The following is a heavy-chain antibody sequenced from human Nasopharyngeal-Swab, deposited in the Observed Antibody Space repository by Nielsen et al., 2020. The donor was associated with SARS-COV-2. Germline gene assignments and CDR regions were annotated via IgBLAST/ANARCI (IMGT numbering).Heavy chain of an antibody. CDR1: GYTFTSYY. Sequence: ASVKVSCKASGYTFTSYYMHWVRQAPGQGLEWMGIINPSGGSTSYAQKFQGRVTMTRDTSTSTVYMELNSLRSEDTAVYYCARDGIAAAGPQLYYYYNGMDVWGQGTTVTVSS. CDR3: ARDGIAAAGPQLYYYYNGMDV. D-gene: IGHD6-13*01. CDR2: INPSGGST. J-gene: IGHJ6*02. V-gene: IGHV1-46*01.